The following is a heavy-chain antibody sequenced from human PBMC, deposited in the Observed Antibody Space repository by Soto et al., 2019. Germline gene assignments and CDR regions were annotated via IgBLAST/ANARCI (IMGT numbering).Heavy chain of an antibody. J-gene: IGHJ3*02. D-gene: IGHD2-21*01. CDR3: GPHCGGYGRGAFDI. V-gene: IGHV1-69*12. CDR2: IIPLFGTA. CDR1: GGTFSSYA. Sequence: QVQLVQSGAEVKKPGSSVKVSCKASGGTFSSYAISWVRQAPGQGLEWMGGIIPLFGTANYEQKFQGRVTNTADESTRTAYTELSTLTSDDTAVYYCGPHCGGYGRGAFDIWGQGTKVTVSS.